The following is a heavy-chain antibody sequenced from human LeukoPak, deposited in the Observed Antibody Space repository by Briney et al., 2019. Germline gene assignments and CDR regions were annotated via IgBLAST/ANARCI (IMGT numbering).Heavy chain of an antibody. J-gene: IGHJ4*02. Sequence: GGSLRLSCAASGFTFSDYGMHWVRQAPGKGLEWVSSISSSSYIYYADSVKGRFTISRDNAKNSLYLQMNSLRAEDTAVYYCARESRSGYPDYWGQGTLVTVSS. CDR3: ARESRSGYPDY. V-gene: IGHV3-69-1*01. D-gene: IGHD3-3*01. CDR2: ISSSSYI. CDR1: GFTFSDYG.